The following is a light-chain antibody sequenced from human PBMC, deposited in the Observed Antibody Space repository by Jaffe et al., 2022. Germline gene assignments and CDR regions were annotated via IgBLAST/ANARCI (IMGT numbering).Light chain of an antibody. CDR2: GNI. CDR1: SSNIGAGYD. J-gene: IGLJ2*01. V-gene: IGLV1-40*01. Sequence: QSVLTQPPSVSGAPGQRVTISCTGSSSNIGAGYDVHWYQQLPGTAPKLLIYGNINRPSGVPDRFSGSKSGTSASLAITGLQAEDEGDYYCQSYDSSLSGPVVFGGGTKLTVL. CDR3: QSYDSSLSGPVV.